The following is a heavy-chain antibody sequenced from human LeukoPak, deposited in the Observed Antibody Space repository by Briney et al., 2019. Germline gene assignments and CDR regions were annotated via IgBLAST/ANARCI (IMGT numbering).Heavy chain of an antibody. Sequence: SETLSLTCTVSGGSISSYYWSWVRQPPGKGLEWIGYIYYSGSTNYNPSLKSRVTISVDTPKNQCSLKLSSVTAADTAVYYCARTAYESLTKNSNNWFDPWGQGTLVTVSS. J-gene: IGHJ5*02. CDR2: IYYSGST. CDR1: GGSISSYY. V-gene: IGHV4-59*01. D-gene: IGHD3-9*01. CDR3: ARTAYESLTKNSNNWFDP.